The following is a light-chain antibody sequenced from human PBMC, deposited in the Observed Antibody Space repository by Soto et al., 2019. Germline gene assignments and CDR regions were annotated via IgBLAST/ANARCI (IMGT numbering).Light chain of an antibody. Sequence: EIVMTQSPVALSVSPGERAALSCRASQSVGRNFAWYQQRPGQAPRVLIYGTSTRATGVPARFSGSGSGKDFTLTISSLQFEDFAVYDCQQYHNWPYTFGQGTRLEIK. V-gene: IGKV3-15*01. CDR2: GTS. CDR1: QSVGRN. J-gene: IGKJ2*01. CDR3: QQYHNWPYT.